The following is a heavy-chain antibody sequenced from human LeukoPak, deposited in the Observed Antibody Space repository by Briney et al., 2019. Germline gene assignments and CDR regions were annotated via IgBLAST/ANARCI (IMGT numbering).Heavy chain of an antibody. D-gene: IGHD3-10*01. CDR1: GGSISSSSYY. Sequence: PSETLSLTCTVSGGSISSSSYYWSWIRQPPGKGLEWIGEINHSGSTNYNPSLKSRVTISVATSKNQFSLKLSSVTAADTAVYYCARTRYYYGSGSAYYGMDVWGQGTTVTVSS. CDR3: ARTRYYYGSGSAYYGMDV. CDR2: INHSGST. V-gene: IGHV4-39*07. J-gene: IGHJ6*02.